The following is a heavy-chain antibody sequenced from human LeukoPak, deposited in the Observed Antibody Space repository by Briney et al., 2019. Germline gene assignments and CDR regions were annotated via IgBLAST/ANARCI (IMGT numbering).Heavy chain of an antibody. D-gene: IGHD1-26*01. CDR2: IYYSGST. CDR1: GYSISSSNW. CDR3: ARVLGVVGPDAFDI. Sequence: SETLSLTCAVSGYSISSSNWWGWIRQPPGKGLEWIGYIYYSGSTYYNPSLKSRVTISVDTSKNQFSLKLSSVTAADTAVYYCARVLGVVGPDAFDIWGQGTMVTVSS. J-gene: IGHJ3*02. V-gene: IGHV4-28*03.